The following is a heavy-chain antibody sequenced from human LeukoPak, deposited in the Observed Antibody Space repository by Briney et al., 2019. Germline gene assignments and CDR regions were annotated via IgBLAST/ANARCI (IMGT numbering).Heavy chain of an antibody. Sequence: PGGSLRLSCAASGFTFSSYAMSWVRQAPGKGLEWVSAISGSGGSTYYADSVKGRFTISRDNSKNTLYLQMNCLRAEDTAVYYCPKGGGGCSSTSCSNLFDYWGQGTPVTVSS. J-gene: IGHJ4*02. CDR3: PKGGGGCSSTSCSNLFDY. V-gene: IGHV3-23*01. CDR1: GFTFSSYA. CDR2: ISGSGGST. D-gene: IGHD2-2*01.